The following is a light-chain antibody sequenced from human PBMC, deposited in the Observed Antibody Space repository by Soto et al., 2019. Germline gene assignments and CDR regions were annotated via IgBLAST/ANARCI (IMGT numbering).Light chain of an antibody. J-gene: IGKJ1*01. CDR2: TAS. CDR1: QSITKY. CDR3: QQSYGSLRT. V-gene: IGKV1-39*01. Sequence: DIQMTQSPSSLSASIGDRVTITCRASQSITKYLNWYQQKPGKAPKLLIYTASTLQSGVPSRFSGSGSGTDFTLTISSLQLEDFATYYCQQSYGSLRTFGQGTKVEIK.